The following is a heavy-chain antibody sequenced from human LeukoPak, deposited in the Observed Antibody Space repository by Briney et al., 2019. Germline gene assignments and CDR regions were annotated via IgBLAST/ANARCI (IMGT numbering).Heavy chain of an antibody. V-gene: IGHV1-69*13. CDR1: GGTFSSYA. Sequence: SVKVSCKAAGGTFSSYAISWVRQAPGQGLEWMGGIIPIFGTANYAQKFQGRVTITADESTSTAYMELSSLRSEDTAVYYCARVEGGLLWFGEGTAFDIWGQGTMVTVS. D-gene: IGHD3-10*01. J-gene: IGHJ3*02. CDR2: IIPIFGTA. CDR3: ARVEGGLLWFGEGTAFDI.